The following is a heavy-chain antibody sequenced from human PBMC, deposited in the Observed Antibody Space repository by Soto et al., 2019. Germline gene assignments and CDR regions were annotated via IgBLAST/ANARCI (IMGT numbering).Heavy chain of an antibody. CDR2: ISAYNGNT. Sequence: ASVKVSFKASGYTFTSYGISWVRRAPGQGLEWMGWISAYNGNTNYAQKLQGRVTMTTDTSTSTAYMELRSLRSDDTAVYYCARDTSDYDLYTRTDAFDIWGQGTMVTVSS. D-gene: IGHD5-12*01. J-gene: IGHJ3*02. CDR1: GYTFTSYG. V-gene: IGHV1-18*01. CDR3: ARDTSDYDLYTRTDAFDI.